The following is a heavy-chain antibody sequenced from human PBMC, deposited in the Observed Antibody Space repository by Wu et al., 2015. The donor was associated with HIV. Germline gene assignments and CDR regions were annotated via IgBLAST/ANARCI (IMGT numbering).Heavy chain of an antibody. CDR1: GYTFMNYG. Sequence: QVQLVQSGGEVKKPGASVKVSCKTSGYTFMNYGISWVRQAPGKGPEWMGWISPYSGNTDYSQKFQRRVSMTTDTSTNTAYLDLTSLMSDDTAVYYCARDRFEGEGFLELVFPMNPWGQGTLVTRLL. J-gene: IGHJ5*02. V-gene: IGHV1-18*01. CDR2: ISPYSGNT. CDR3: ARDRFEGEGFLELVFPMNP. D-gene: IGHD3-3*01.